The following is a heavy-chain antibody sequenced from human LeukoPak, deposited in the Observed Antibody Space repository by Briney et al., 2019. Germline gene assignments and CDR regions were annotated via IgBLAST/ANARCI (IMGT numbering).Heavy chain of an antibody. CDR3: AKYSGAYVIED. D-gene: IGHD4-17*01. CDR1: GSSFSKSW. CDR2: IKVDASEK. J-gene: IGHJ4*02. Sequence: GGSLRLSRVASGSSFSKSWMSWVRQAPGKRLEWVAHIKVDASEKQYVSSVMSQFTVTRDNAKISLFLQMNILRGDDTAVYYCAKYSGAYVIEDWGQGTLVTVSS. V-gene: IGHV3-7*02.